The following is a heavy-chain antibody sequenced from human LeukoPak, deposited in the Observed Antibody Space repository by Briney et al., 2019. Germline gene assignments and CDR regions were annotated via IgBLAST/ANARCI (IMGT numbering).Heavy chain of an antibody. J-gene: IGHJ3*02. CDR2: ISYDGSNK. CDR1: GFTFSSYA. CDR3: ARDRDAFDI. V-gene: IGHV3-30*04. Sequence: GGSLRLSCAASGFTFSSYAMHWVRQAPGKGLEWVAVISYDGSNKYYADSVKGRFTISRDNSKNTLYLQMNSLRAEDTAVYYFARDRDAFDIWGQGTMVTVSS.